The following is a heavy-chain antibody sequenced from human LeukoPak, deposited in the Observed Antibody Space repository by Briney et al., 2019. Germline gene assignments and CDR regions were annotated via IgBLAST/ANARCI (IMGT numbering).Heavy chain of an antibody. J-gene: IGHJ5*02. CDR3: ASSQGDRYNWFDP. D-gene: IGHD3-10*01. Sequence: PGGSLRLSCAASGFIFSDYYMSWIRQAPGKGLEWVSYISSSGSTMYYTDSVKGRFTISRDNAKNSLYLQMNSLRAEDTAVYYCASSQGDRYNWFDPWGQGTLVTVSS. CDR1: GFIFSDYY. CDR2: ISSSGSTM. V-gene: IGHV3-11*04.